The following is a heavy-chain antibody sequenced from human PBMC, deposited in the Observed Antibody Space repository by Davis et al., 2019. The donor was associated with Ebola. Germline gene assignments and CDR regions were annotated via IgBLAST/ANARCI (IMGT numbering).Heavy chain of an antibody. V-gene: IGHV4-4*02. J-gene: IGHJ4*02. D-gene: IGHD3-10*01. CDR1: GGSLTSPNW. CDR3: ARLVRGVNDY. CDR2: INHSGST. Sequence: SETLSLTCVVSGGSLTSPNWWTWIRQPPGKGLEWIGEINHSGSTNYNPSLKSRVTISVDTSKNQFSLKLSSVTAADTAVYYCARLVRGVNDYWGQGTLVTVSS.